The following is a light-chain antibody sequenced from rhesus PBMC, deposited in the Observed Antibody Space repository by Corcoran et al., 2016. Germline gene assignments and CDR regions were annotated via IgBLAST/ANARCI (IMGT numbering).Light chain of an antibody. Sequence: DIQMTQSPSALSTSVGDRVTISCRASQNIYSNLAWYQQKPGKAPKLLIYAASSLQTGIFSRFSGSGSGTDFTLTISSLQPEDSAAYYCQHYYDNPYSFGQGTKVEIK. CDR1: QNIYSN. CDR2: AAS. V-gene: IGKV1S8*01. J-gene: IGKJ2*01. CDR3: QHYYDNPYS.